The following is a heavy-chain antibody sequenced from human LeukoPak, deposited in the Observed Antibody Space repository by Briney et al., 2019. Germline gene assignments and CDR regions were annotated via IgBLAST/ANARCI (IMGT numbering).Heavy chain of an antibody. Sequence: ASMQVSCKASGYNFIRFGITWVRQAPGQGPEWMGWIKPENGNTKYAEKFQGRVTVTTDTSTSTVHMEVTNLRNDDTAVYFCARDFMDGGVIMGFDYWGQGTLVTVS. CDR2: IKPENGNT. J-gene: IGHJ4*02. CDR3: ARDFMDGGVIMGFDY. D-gene: IGHD3-10*01. CDR1: GYNFIRFG. V-gene: IGHV1-18*04.